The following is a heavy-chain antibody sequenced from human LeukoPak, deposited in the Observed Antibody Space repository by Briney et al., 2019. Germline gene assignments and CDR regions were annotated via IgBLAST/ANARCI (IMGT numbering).Heavy chain of an antibody. D-gene: IGHD6-19*01. CDR2: INPSGGST. J-gene: IGHJ5*02. V-gene: IGHV1-46*01. Sequence: ASVKVSCKASGYTFTSYYMHWVRQAPGQGLEWMGIINPSGGSTSYAQKFQGRVTMTRDTSTSTVYMELSSLRSEDTAVYYCARGHIRIAVAGSDWFDPWGQGTLVTVSS. CDR1: GYTFTSYY. CDR3: ARGHIRIAVAGSDWFDP.